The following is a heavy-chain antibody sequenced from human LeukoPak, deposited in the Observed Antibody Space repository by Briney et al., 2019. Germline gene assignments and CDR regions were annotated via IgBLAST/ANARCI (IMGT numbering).Heavy chain of an antibody. CDR3: ATRSSTLAAARCFDD. D-gene: IGHD6-6*01. CDR1: GESFSAYF. V-gene: IGHV4-34*01. CDR2: IDHRGSS. Sequence: SETLSLTCAVHGESFSAYFWSWIRQVPGKGLEWIGEIDHRGSSNYNPPLKSRATISVDTSKNHFPLSLTSVTAADTAVYYCATRSSTLAAARCFDDWGQGTVVTVSS. J-gene: IGHJ4*03.